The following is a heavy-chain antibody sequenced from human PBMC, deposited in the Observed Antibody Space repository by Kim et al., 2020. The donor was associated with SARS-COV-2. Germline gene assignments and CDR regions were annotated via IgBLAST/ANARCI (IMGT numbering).Heavy chain of an antibody. CDR3: ASKNSSSDQYYFDY. CDR1: GGSFSGYY. V-gene: IGHV4-34*01. CDR2: INHSGST. D-gene: IGHD6-13*01. Sequence: SETLSLTCAVYGGSFSGYYWSWIRQPPGKGLEWIGEINHSGSTNYNPSLKSRVTISVDTSKNQFSLKLSSVTAADTAVYYCASKNSSSDQYYFDYWGQGTLVTVSS. J-gene: IGHJ4*02.